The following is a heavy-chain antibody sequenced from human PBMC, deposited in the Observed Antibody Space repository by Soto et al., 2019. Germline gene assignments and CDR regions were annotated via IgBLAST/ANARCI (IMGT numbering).Heavy chain of an antibody. J-gene: IGHJ6*02. CDR1: GGSISSYY. CDR3: ARHQITMVRGVARGMDV. V-gene: IGHV4-59*01. D-gene: IGHD3-10*01. Sequence: PSETLSLTCTVSGGSISSYYWSWIRQPPGKGLEWIGYIYYSGSTNYNPSLKSRVTISVDTSKNQFSLKLSSVTAADTAVYYCARHQITMVRGVARGMDVWGQGTTVTVSS. CDR2: IYYSGST.